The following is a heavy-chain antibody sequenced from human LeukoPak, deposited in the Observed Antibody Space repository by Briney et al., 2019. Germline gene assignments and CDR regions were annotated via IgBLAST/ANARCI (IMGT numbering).Heavy chain of an antibody. Sequence: GGSLRLSCAAPGFTSSSYSMNWVRQAPGKGLEWVSSISSSSSYIYYADSVKGRFTISRDNAKNSLYLQMSSLRAEDTAVYYCARVVATGERYLDYWGQGTLVTVSS. D-gene: IGHD2-15*01. V-gene: IGHV3-21*01. CDR1: GFTSSSYS. CDR3: ARVVATGERYLDY. J-gene: IGHJ4*02. CDR2: ISSSSSYI.